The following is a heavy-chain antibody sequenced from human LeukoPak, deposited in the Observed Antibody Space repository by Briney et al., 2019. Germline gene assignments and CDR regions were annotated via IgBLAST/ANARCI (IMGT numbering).Heavy chain of an antibody. CDR3: ARIAAAGIFSFDY. CDR2: IIPILGIA. J-gene: IGHJ4*02. CDR1: GYTFTNYG. V-gene: IGHV1-69*04. D-gene: IGHD6-13*01. Sequence: SVKVSCKASGYTFTNYGISWVRQAPGQGLEWMGRIIPILGIANYAQKFQGRVTITADKSTSTAYMELSSLRSEDTAVYYCARIAAAGIFSFDYWGQGTLVTVSS.